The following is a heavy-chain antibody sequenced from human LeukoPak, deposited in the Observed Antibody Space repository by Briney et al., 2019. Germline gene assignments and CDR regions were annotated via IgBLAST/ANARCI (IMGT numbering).Heavy chain of an antibody. Sequence: PGGSLRLSCAASGFAFSSYSMNWVRQAPGKGLEWVSSISSSSSYIYYADSVKGRFTISRDNAKNSLYLQMNSLRAEDTAVYYCARDRYDFWSGYRFRYMDVWGKGTTVTVSS. V-gene: IGHV3-21*01. J-gene: IGHJ6*03. CDR1: GFAFSSYS. CDR3: ARDRYDFWSGYRFRYMDV. CDR2: ISSSSSYI. D-gene: IGHD3-3*01.